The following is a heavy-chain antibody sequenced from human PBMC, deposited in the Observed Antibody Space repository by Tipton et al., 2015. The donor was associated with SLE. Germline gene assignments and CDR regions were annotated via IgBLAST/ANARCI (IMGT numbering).Heavy chain of an antibody. Sequence: TLSLTCTVSGGSISSSDYYWTWIRQPAGKGLEWIGQIYTSGSTNYNPSLKSRVTISFDTSKNQFSLKLSSVTAADTAVYYCAGRDFDFWSGLGYWGQGTLVTVSS. CDR3: AGRDFDFWSGLGY. J-gene: IGHJ4*02. CDR2: IYTSGST. CDR1: GGSISSSDYY. D-gene: IGHD3-3*01. V-gene: IGHV4-61*09.